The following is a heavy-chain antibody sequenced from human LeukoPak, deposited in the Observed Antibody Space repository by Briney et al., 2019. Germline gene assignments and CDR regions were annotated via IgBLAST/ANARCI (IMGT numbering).Heavy chain of an antibody. D-gene: IGHD3-3*01. CDR2: INSDGSST. J-gene: IGHJ3*02. V-gene: IGHV3-74*01. CDR1: GFTFSSYW. Sequence: GGSLRLSCAASGFTFSSYWMHWVRQAPGKGLVWVSRINSDGSSTSYADSVKGRFTISRDNAKNTLYLQMNSLRAEDTAVYYCARAPYRYYDFWSGPDDAFDIWGQGTMVTVSS. CDR3: ARAPYRYYDFWSGPDDAFDI.